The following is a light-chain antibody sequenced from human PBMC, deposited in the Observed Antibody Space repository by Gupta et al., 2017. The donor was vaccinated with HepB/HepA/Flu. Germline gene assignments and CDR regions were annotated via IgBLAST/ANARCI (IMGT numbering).Light chain of an antibody. CDR3: QAGDSSTALV. CDR1: KLGDKY. Sequence: SYELTQPPSVSVSPGQTASITCSGDKLGDKYACWYQQKPGQSPVLVIYQDSKRPSGIPERFSGSNSGNTATLTISGTQAMDEAYYYCQAGDSSTALVFGGGTKLTVL. CDR2: QDS. V-gene: IGLV3-1*01. J-gene: IGLJ2*01.